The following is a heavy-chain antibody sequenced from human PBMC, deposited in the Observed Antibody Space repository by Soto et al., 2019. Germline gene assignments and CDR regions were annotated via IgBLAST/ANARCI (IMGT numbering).Heavy chain of an antibody. CDR2: IYYSENT. CDR3: ARTFSHHCSSNSCHAFAF. D-gene: IGHD2-2*01. V-gene: IGHV4-31*02. Sequence: TLCLTSAVSGGSMRGGGYYWKWTRQHPGKGMEWIGIIYYSENTYYSPSLKSRVTISADTSKNQLSLQLTSVTAADTAVCYRARTFSHHCSSNSCHAFAFWGHGPLVTVSS. CDR1: GGSMRGGGYY. J-gene: IGHJ3*01.